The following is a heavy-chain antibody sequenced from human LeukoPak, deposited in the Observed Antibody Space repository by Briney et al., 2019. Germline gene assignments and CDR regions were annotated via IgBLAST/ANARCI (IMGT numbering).Heavy chain of an antibody. J-gene: IGHJ4*02. CDR2: INQGGSEK. Sequence: PGGSLRLSCAASGFTFSTSWMSWVRQAPGRGLEWVANINQGGSEKYYVDSVRGRFTISRDNAENSLFLQMNSLRAEDTAVYYCARLTNSGYYWLFDYWGQGTLVTVSS. D-gene: IGHD3-22*01. CDR3: ARLTNSGYYWLFDY. V-gene: IGHV3-7*04. CDR1: GFTFSTSW.